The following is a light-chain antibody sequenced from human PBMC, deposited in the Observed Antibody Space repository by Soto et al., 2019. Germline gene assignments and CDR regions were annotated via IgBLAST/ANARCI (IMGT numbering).Light chain of an antibody. CDR2: AAS. J-gene: IGKJ2*01. Sequence: DIQMTQSPSSLSASVGVRVTITCRASQSISSYLNWYQQKPGKAPKLLISAASNLQSGVPSRFSGSGSGTDFTLTISSLQPEDFATYFCQQSYSTPYTFGQGTKLEIK. CDR1: QSISSY. CDR3: QQSYSTPYT. V-gene: IGKV1-39*01.